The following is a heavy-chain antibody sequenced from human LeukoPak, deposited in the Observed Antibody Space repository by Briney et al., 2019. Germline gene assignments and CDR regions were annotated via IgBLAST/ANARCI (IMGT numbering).Heavy chain of an antibody. CDR1: GFTFSDYY. CDR3: AREGAGYCSGGSWAPRLCGIDY. V-gene: IGHV3-11*04. J-gene: IGHJ4*02. D-gene: IGHD2-15*01. CDR2: ISSSGSTI. Sequence: NAGGSLRLSCAASGFTFSDYYMSWIRQAPGKGLEWVSYISSSGSTIYYADSVKGRFTISRDNAKNSLYLQMNSLRAEDTAVYYCAREGAGYCSGGSWAPRLCGIDYWGQGTLVTVSS.